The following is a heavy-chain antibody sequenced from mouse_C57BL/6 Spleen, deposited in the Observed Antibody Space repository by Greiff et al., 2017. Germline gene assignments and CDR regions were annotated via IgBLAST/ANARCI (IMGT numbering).Heavy chain of an antibody. D-gene: IGHD1-1*01. CDR3: AAYYYGYYYAMDY. J-gene: IGHJ4*01. Sequence: EVQLQQSGPELVKPGASVKISCKASGYTFTDYYMNWVKQSHGKSLEWIGDINPNNGGTSYNQKFKGKATLTVDKSSSTAYMELRSLTSEDSAVYYCAAYYYGYYYAMDYWGQGTSVTVSS. V-gene: IGHV1-26*01. CDR1: GYTFTDYY. CDR2: INPNNGGT.